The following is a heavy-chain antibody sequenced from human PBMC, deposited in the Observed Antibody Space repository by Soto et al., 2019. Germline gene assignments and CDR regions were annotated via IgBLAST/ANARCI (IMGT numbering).Heavy chain of an antibody. CDR3: ARGIATGQLDP. Sequence: ASVKVSCKASGYTFTIYTMNWVLQAPGQRLDWMGWINPDNGNTKSSQKFQDRVIITRDTSASTAYMDLSSLRSEDTAVYYCARGIATGQLDPWGQGTLVTVSS. V-gene: IGHV1-3*01. CDR2: INPDNGNT. J-gene: IGHJ5*02. D-gene: IGHD2-15*01. CDR1: GYTFTIYT.